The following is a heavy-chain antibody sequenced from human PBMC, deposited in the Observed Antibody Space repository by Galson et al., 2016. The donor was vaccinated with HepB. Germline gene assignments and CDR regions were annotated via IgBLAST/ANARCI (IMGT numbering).Heavy chain of an antibody. CDR1: RASIGSGGNY. CDR3: AREKVLPAAIGYHSFGLDV. Sequence: TLSLTCTVSRASIGSGGNYWSWIRQRPGKGLEWIGYIYFTGSTYYNPSLNSRVTISLDTSKNQFSLKLTSVTAADTAVYCCAREKVLPAAIGYHSFGLDVWGKGTTVAVSS. V-gene: IGHV4-31*03. CDR2: IYFTGST. D-gene: IGHD2-2*01. J-gene: IGHJ6*04.